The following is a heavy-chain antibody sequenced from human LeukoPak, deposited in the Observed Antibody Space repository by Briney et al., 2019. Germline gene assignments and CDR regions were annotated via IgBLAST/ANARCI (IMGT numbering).Heavy chain of an antibody. CDR1: GDSVSTNSAT. CDR2: TYYRSKWNN. D-gene: IGHD1-26*01. V-gene: IGHV6-1*01. CDR3: ARLVGASWFDS. J-gene: IGHJ5*01. Sequence: SRTLSLTCATSGDSVSTNSATWTWLRQSPSRGLEWLGRTYYRSKWNNDYAVSMKSRITINPDTSKNQFSLQLNSVTPEDTAVYYCARLVGASWFDSWGQGTLVTVSS.